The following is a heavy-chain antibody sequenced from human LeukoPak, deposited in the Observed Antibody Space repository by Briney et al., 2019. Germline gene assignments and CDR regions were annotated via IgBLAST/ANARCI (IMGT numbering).Heavy chain of an antibody. V-gene: IGHV1-8*01. D-gene: IGHD1-1*01. CDR3: TRDWTY. CDR2: VNPDSGDT. J-gene: IGHJ4*02. CDR1: GYTFTNYD. Sequence: ASVKVSCKTSGYTFTNYDINWVRQAAGQGLEWMGWVNPDSGDTGFAQKFQGRLSITTNTSARIAYMEMSGLTSEDTAVYYCTRDWTYWGSGTLVAVSS.